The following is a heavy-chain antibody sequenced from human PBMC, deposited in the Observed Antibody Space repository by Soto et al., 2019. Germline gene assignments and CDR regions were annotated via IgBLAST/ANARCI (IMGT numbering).Heavy chain of an antibody. CDR3: AKAGDYAYGMDV. V-gene: IGHV3-30*18. CDR1: GFTFSSYG. Sequence: QVQLLESGGGVVQPGRSLRLSCAASGFTFSSYGMHWVRQAPGKGLEWVAVISYDGSNKYYADSVKGRFTISRDNSKNTLYLQMNSLRAEDTAVYYCAKAGDYAYGMDVWGQGTTVTVSS. D-gene: IGHD3-10*01. J-gene: IGHJ6*02. CDR2: ISYDGSNK.